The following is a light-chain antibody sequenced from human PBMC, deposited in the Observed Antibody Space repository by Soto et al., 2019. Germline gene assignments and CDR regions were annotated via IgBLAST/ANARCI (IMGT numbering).Light chain of an antibody. CDR2: DVS. CDR3: SSYSISTAYL. Sequence: QSALTQPPSASGSPGQSVTISCTGTSSDVGAYNYVSWYQQHPGKAPKLMIYDVSKRPSGVPYRFSGSKSGNAASLTVSGLQGEDEADYFCSSYSISTAYLFGTGTKLTVL. V-gene: IGLV2-8*01. J-gene: IGLJ1*01. CDR1: SSDVGAYNY.